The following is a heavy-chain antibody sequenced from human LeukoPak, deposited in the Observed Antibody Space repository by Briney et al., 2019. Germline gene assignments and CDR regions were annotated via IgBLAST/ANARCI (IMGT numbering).Heavy chain of an antibody. J-gene: IGHJ4*02. CDR1: GYTFTSYV. CDR3: ARTDYGDYSGY. V-gene: IGHV1-18*01. CDR2: ISAYNGNT. D-gene: IGHD4-17*01. Sequence: ASVKVSCKASGYTFTSYVISRVRQPPAQGLEWMGWISAYNGNTNYAQKLQGTVTMTTDTSTSTAYMELRSLRSDDTALYYCARTDYGDYSGYWGQGTLVTVSS.